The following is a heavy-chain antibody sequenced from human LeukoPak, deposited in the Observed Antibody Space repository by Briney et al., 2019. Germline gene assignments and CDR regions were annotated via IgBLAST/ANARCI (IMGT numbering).Heavy chain of an antibody. Sequence: GASVKVSCKASGYTFTGYYMHWVRQAPGQGLEWMGRINPNSGGTNYAQKFQGRVTITRDTSISTAYMEPSRLRSDDTAVYYCARGSDYYDSSGYIWGQGTMVTVSS. D-gene: IGHD3-22*01. CDR2: INPNSGGT. J-gene: IGHJ3*02. CDR1: GYTFTGYY. CDR3: ARGSDYYDSSGYI. V-gene: IGHV1-2*06.